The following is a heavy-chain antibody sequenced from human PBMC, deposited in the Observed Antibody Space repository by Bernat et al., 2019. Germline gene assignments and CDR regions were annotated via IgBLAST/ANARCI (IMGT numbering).Heavy chain of an antibody. Sequence: QVQLVQSGAEVKKPGASVKVSCKASGYTFTNYGFSWVRQAPGQGLEWLGWISLYTGNSDYAQRLQGRVTMTTDTSTSTAYMELRSLRSDDTAVYYCARADGATMYYFDYWGQGTLVTAAS. J-gene: IGHJ4*02. V-gene: IGHV1-18*01. CDR1: GYTFTNYG. D-gene: IGHD5-12*01. CDR3: ARADGATMYYFDY. CDR2: ISLYTGNS.